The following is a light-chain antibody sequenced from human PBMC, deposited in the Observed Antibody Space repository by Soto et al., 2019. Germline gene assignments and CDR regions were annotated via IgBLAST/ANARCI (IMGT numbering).Light chain of an antibody. V-gene: IGLV2-8*01. CDR3: SSYGGSDNLI. CDR2: EVR. J-gene: IGLJ2*01. Sequence: QSALTQPPSASGSPGQSVTISCTGSSNDLGDYNYVSWYQHHPGKAPKVIIYEVRQRPSGVPDRFSGSKSGNTASLTVSGLQAADEADYYCSSYGGSDNLIFGGGTKLTVL. CDR1: SNDLGDYNY.